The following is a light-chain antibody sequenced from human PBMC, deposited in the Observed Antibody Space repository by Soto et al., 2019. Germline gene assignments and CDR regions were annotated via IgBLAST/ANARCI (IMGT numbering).Light chain of an antibody. CDR3: QQSYSTLSIT. CDR2: AAS. J-gene: IGKJ5*01. Sequence: DIQMTQPPSSLSASVGDRVTITCRASESISRHLTWYQQKPGKAPNLLIYAASSLQNGVLSRCSGSGSGTDVTLTISNLQPEDFLTYYCQQSYSTLSITFGQGTRLEIK. CDR1: ESISRH. V-gene: IGKV1-39*01.